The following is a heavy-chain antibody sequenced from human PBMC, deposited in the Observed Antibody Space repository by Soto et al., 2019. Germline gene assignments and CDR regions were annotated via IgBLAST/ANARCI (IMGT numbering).Heavy chain of an antibody. V-gene: IGHV4-61*05. D-gene: IGHD5-18*01. CDR3: ARAYSYGYGLYFDY. CDR1: GGSISSSSYY. CDR2: IYYSGST. Sequence: SETLSLTCTVSGGSISSSSYYWGWIRQPPGKGLEWIGYIYYSGSTKYNPSLKSRVTISADTSKNQFSLKLSSVAAADTAVYYCARAYSYGYGLYFDYWGQGTLVTVSS. J-gene: IGHJ4*02.